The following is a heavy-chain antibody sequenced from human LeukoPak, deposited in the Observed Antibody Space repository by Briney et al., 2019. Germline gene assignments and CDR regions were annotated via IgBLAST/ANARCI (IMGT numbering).Heavy chain of an antibody. CDR3: ARSPRITIFGVVRYGMDV. CDR2: IYYSGST. V-gene: IGHV4-59*01. CDR1: GGSISSYY. D-gene: IGHD3-3*01. Sequence: SETLSLTCTVSGGSISSYYWSWIRQPPGKGLEWIGYIYYSGSTNYNPSLKSRVTISVDTSKNQFSLKLSSVTAADTAVYYCARSPRITIFGVVRYGMDVWGLGTTVTVSS. J-gene: IGHJ6*02.